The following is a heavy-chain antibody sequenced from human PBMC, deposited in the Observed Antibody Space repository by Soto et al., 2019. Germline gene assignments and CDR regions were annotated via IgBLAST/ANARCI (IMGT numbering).Heavy chain of an antibody. D-gene: IGHD6-13*01. Sequence: QVQLQESGPGLVKPSQTLSLTCTVSGGSISSGDYYWSWIRQPPGKGLEGIGYLYYSGSTYYNPSIQSRDTITVDTSKDQFPVKRSSVGAADTVVYYGARERVGSWYNWFAHGGRGTRVTVCS. CDR1: GGSISSGDYY. CDR3: ARERVGSWYNWFAH. J-gene: IGHJ5*02. V-gene: IGHV4-30-4*01. CDR2: LYYSGST.